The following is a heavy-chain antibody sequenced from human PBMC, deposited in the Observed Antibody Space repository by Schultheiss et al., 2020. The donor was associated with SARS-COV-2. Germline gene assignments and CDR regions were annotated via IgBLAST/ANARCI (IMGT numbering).Heavy chain of an antibody. J-gene: IGHJ4*02. CDR2: IYYSGST. V-gene: IGHV4-59*01. Sequence: SETLSLTCTVFGASISSYYWSWIRQPPGKGLEWIGYIYYSGSTNYNPSLKSRVTISVDTSKNQFSLKLSSVTAADTAVYYCARDLLENWGQGTLVTVSS. CDR1: GASISSYY. CDR3: ARDLLEN.